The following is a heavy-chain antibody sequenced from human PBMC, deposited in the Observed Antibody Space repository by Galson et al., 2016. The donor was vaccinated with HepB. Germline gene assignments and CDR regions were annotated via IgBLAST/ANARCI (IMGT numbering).Heavy chain of an antibody. CDR1: GFTFGSYA. CDR2: ISGSGGIT. CDR3: AKDVGGYSSGCLM. J-gene: IGHJ4*02. Sequence: SLRLSCAASGFTFGSYAMAWVRQVPGKGLEGVSCISGSGGITSYADSVKRRFTISRDNSKNTLYLQMKSLRAEDTAVYYCAKDVGGYSSGCLMWGQGTLVTVSS. D-gene: IGHD6-19*01. V-gene: IGHV3-23*01.